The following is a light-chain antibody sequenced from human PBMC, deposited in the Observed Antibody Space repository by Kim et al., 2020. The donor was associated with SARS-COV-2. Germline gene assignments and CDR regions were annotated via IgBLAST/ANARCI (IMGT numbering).Light chain of an antibody. Sequence: ASVKFSCTLSSGHSSYCIAWHQQQPEKGPRFLMNLHSDGTHNKGDGIPDRFSGSSSGAERYLTISSLQSEDEADYYCQAWGAGFRVFGGGTQLTVL. CDR3: QAWGAGFRV. V-gene: IGLV4-69*01. J-gene: IGLJ3*02. CDR1: SGHSSYC. CDR2: LHSDGTH.